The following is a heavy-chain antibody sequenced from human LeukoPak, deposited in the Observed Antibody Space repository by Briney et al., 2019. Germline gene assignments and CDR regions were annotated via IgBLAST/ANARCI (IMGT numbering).Heavy chain of an antibody. D-gene: IGHD1-14*01. V-gene: IGHV3-64D*09. CDR1: GFTFSSYA. CDR2: ISSNGGST. CDR3: VRVGNHLALDY. J-gene: IGHJ4*02. Sequence: GGSLRLSCSASGFTFSSYAMHWVRQAPGKGLEYVSAISSNGGSTYYADSVKGRFTISRDNSKNTLYLQMSSLRSEDTAAYYCVRVGNHLALDYWGQGTLVTVSS.